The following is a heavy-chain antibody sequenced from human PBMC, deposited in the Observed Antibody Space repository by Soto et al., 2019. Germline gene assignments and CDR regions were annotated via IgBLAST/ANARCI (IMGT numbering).Heavy chain of an antibody. CDR3: ARGDTMVRGVIISPWFDP. CDR2: IYYGGST. D-gene: IGHD3-10*01. V-gene: IGHV4-59*01. CDR1: GGSISSYY. Sequence: SETLSLTCTVSGGSISSYYWSWIRQPPGKGLEWIGYIYYGGSTNYNPSLKSRVTISVDTSKNQFSLKLSSVTAADTAVYYCARGDTMVRGVIISPWFDPWGQGTLVTVSS. J-gene: IGHJ5*02.